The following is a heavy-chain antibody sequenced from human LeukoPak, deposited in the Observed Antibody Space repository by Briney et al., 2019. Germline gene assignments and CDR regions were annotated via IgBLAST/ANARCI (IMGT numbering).Heavy chain of an antibody. D-gene: IGHD6-19*01. CDR2: FDPEDGET. Sequence: ASVKVSCKVSGYTLTELSMHWVRQAPGKGLEWMGGFDPEDGETIYAQKFQGRVTMTEDTSTDTAYMELSSLRSEDTAVYYCARSQTGYSSGWTYFDYWGQGTLVTVSS. CDR3: ARSQTGYSSGWTYFDY. V-gene: IGHV1-24*01. CDR1: GYTLTELS. J-gene: IGHJ4*02.